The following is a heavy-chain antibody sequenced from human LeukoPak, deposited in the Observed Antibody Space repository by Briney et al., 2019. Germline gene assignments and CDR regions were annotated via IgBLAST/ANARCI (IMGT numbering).Heavy chain of an antibody. Sequence: GGSLRLSCPVSGFSVTNNYMSWVRQAPGKGLEWVSVFYVGGATYYADSVKGRFTISRDNSENTLYLQMKSLRAEDTAVYYCARGDGYNFFDYWGQGTLVTVSS. CDR1: GFSVTNNY. CDR3: ARGDGYNFFDY. J-gene: IGHJ4*02. V-gene: IGHV3-53*01. CDR2: FYVGGAT. D-gene: IGHD5-24*01.